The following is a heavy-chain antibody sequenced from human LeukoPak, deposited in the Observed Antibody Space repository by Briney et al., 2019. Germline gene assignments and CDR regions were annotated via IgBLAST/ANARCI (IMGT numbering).Heavy chain of an antibody. CDR2: IYYSGST. J-gene: IGHJ6*04. CDR3: ARHDAGAGYDYYGMDV. V-gene: IGHV4-59*01. CDR1: GGSLSSYY. Sequence: SQTLSPTCTLSGGSLSSYYWSWVRQPPGKGLEWNGCIYYSGSTPYNPTLKSRVTISVETPKNQFSLKLSAVTAADTAVYYCARHDAGAGYDYYGMDVGGEGPAVSVPS. D-gene: IGHD1-1*01.